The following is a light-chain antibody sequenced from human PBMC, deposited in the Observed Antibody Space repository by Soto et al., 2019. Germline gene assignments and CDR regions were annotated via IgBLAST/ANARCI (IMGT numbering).Light chain of an antibody. CDR2: SAS. J-gene: IGKJ5*01. CDR1: QDISVY. V-gene: IGKV1-27*01. CDR3: QKFNTAPLT. Sequence: DIQMTQSPSSLSASVGDRVTITCRASQDISVYLAWYQQKPGKVPKLLIYSASTLQSGVPSRFSGSGSGTDXTLTISSLQPEDVATYYCQKFNTAPLTFGQGTRLEIK.